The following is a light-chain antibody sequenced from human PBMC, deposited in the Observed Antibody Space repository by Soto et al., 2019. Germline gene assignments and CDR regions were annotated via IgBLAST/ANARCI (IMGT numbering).Light chain of an antibody. V-gene: IGKV3-20*01. Sequence: EIVLTQSQATGSLSPEPRATLSCRASQSVSSYLAWYQQKPGQAPRLLIYGTSSRATGIPDRFSGSGSGTDFTLTISRLEPEDFAVFYCQQYGSSITFGQGTRLEIK. J-gene: IGKJ5*01. CDR2: GTS. CDR1: QSVSSY. CDR3: QQYGSSIT.